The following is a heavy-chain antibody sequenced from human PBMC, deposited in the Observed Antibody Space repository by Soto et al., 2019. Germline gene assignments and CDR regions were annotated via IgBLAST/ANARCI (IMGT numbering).Heavy chain of an antibody. CDR2: IWYDGSNK. CDR3: ARGAPWWELRGGTFDY. J-gene: IGHJ4*02. V-gene: IGHV3-33*01. D-gene: IGHD1-26*01. Sequence: QVQLVESGGGVVQPGRSLRLSCAASGFTFSSYGMHWVRQAPGKGLEWVAVIWYDGSNKYYADSVKGRFTISRDNSKNTLYLQMNSLRAEDTAVYYCARGAPWWELRGGTFDYWGQGTLVTVSS. CDR1: GFTFSSYG.